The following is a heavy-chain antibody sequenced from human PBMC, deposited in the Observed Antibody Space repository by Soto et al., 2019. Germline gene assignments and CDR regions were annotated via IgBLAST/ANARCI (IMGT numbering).Heavy chain of an antibody. D-gene: IGHD3-22*01. J-gene: IGHJ3*02. Sequence: SGPTLVNPTQTLTLTCTFSGFSLSTSGVGVGWIRQPPGKALEWLALIYWNDDKRYSPSLKSRLTITKDTSKNQVVLTMTNMDPVDTATYYCAHGGYYYDSSGYYYPRGAFDIWGQGTMVTVSS. V-gene: IGHV2-5*01. CDR2: IYWNDDK. CDR3: AHGGYYYDSSGYYYPRGAFDI. CDR1: GFSLSTSGVG.